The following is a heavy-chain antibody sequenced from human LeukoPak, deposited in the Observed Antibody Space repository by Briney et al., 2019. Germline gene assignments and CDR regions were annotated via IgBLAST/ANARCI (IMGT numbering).Heavy chain of an antibody. CDR3: ARSKANSHDTFDV. J-gene: IGHJ3*01. D-gene: IGHD2/OR15-2a*01. CDR2: IYYSGTT. CDR1: GDSINNRNHY. Sequence: SETLSLTCTVSGDSINNRNHYWGWIRQPPGKRLEYIGTIYYSGTTYYNPSLKSRLTISVDTSRNQFFLKLSSVTATDTALYYCARSKANSHDTFDVWGQGTMVTVSS. V-gene: IGHV4-39*01.